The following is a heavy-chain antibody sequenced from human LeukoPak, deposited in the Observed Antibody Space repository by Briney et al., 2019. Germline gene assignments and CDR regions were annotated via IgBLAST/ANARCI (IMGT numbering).Heavy chain of an antibody. CDR2: VSDGGDTT. CDR3: VEEGRATSYADY. Sequence: GGSLRLSCAASGFTFRSRAMSWVRQAPGKGLEWVSAVSDGGDTTYYADSVKGRFTISRDNSKNTVDLEMNSLRAEDTALYYCVEEGRATSYADYWGQGTLVTVSS. V-gene: IGHV3-23*01. CDR1: GFTFRSRA. D-gene: IGHD3-16*01. J-gene: IGHJ4*02.